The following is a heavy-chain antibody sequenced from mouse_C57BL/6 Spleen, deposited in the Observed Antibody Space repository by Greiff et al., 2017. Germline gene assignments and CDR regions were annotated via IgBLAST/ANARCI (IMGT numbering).Heavy chain of an antibody. J-gene: IGHJ3*01. CDR3: ATLLGLGAY. CDR1: GYTFTSYG. CDR2: IYPRSGNT. Sequence: VQLVESGAELARPGASVKLSCKASGYTFTSYGISWVKQRTGQGLEWIGEIYPRSGNTYYTEKFKGKATLTADKSSSTAYMELRSLTSEDSAVYFCATLLGLGAYWGQGTLVTVSA. V-gene: IGHV1-81*01. D-gene: IGHD4-1*01.